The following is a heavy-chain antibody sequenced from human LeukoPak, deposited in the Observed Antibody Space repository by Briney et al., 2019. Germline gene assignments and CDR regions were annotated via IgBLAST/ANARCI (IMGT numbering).Heavy chain of an antibody. V-gene: IGHV1-24*01. CDR3: ARGEQLVEGY. D-gene: IGHD6-6*01. J-gene: IGHJ4*02. CDR2: FDPEDGET. CDR1: GYTLTELS. Sequence: ASVKVSCKVSGYTLTELSMHWVRQAPGKGLEWMGGFDPEDGETIYAQKFQGRVTMTRDTSISTAYMELSRLRSDDTAVYYCARGEQLVEGYWGQGTLVTVSS.